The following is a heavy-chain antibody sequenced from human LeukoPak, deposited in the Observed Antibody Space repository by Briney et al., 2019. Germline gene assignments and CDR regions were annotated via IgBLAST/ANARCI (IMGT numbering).Heavy chain of an antibody. D-gene: IGHD3-10*01. V-gene: IGHV4-59*01. CDR2: IYYSGST. CDR1: GGSISSYY. Sequence: SETLSLTCTVSGGSISSYYWSWIRQPPGKGLEWIGYIYYSGSTNYNPPLKSRVTISADTSKNQFSLKLTSVTAADTAVYYCARGGTYGSDYWGQGTLVTVSS. CDR3: ARGGTYGSDY. J-gene: IGHJ4*02.